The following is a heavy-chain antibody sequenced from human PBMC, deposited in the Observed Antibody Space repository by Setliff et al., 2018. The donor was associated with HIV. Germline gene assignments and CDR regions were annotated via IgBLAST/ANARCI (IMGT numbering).Heavy chain of an antibody. CDR3: ARGANILIRTDYYYHMDV. V-gene: IGHV1-3*01. J-gene: IGHJ6*03. Sequence: GASVKVSCKASGYTFTSYAMHWVRQAPGQRLEWMGWINAGNGNTKYSQKFQGRVTITRDTSASTAYMELSSLRSEDTAVYYCARGANILIRTDYYYHMDVWGKGTTVTVSS. D-gene: IGHD3-16*01. CDR2: INAGNGNT. CDR1: GYTFTSYA.